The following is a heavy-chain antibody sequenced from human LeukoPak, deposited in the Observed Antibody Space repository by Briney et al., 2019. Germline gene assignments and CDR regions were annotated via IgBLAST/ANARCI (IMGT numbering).Heavy chain of an antibody. CDR1: GYNFDKFG. D-gene: IGHD6-13*01. CDR3: ARDTPQHLNRYGY. V-gene: IGHV1-18*01. J-gene: IGHJ4*02. Sequence: ASVKVSCKASGYNFDKFGIAWVRQAPGQGLEWMGWINTHNGNTKYAQQYQGRVTMTTDTSTSTVYMELRSLRSDDTAVYFCARDTPQHLNRYGYWGQGTQVTVSS. CDR2: INTHNGNT.